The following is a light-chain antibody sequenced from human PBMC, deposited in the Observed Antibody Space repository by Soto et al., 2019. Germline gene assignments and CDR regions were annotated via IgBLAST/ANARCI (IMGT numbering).Light chain of an antibody. CDR2: DSY. V-gene: IGLV3-21*02. J-gene: IGLJ1*01. Sequence: SYELTQPPSVSVAPGQTARIPCGGDNIGSKHVQWYQQKPGQAPLLVIYDSYDRPSGIPERFSASDSGNTATLTISRVEVGDEADYYCQVWESGVDCVFGTGTKLTVL. CDR3: QVWESGVDCV. CDR1: NIGSKH.